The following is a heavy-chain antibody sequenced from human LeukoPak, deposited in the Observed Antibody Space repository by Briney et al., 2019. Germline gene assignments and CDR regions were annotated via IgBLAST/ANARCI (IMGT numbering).Heavy chain of an antibody. D-gene: IGHD1-26*01. CDR1: GYTFTGHY. V-gene: IGHV1-2*02. J-gene: IGHJ4*02. CDR3: ARDYCFYSGLYFFDY. CDR2: INPNSGGT. Sequence: ASVKVSCKASGYTFTGHYIHWVRQAPGQGLEWMGWINPNSGGTRYAQKFQGRVTMTRDTSISTAYMDLSRLRSDDTALYSCARDYCFYSGLYFFDYWGQGPLVTVSS.